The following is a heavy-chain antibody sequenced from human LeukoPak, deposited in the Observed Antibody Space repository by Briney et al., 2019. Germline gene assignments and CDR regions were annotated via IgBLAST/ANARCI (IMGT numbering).Heavy chain of an antibody. D-gene: IGHD3-3*01. V-gene: IGHV3-23*01. J-gene: IGHJ4*02. CDR1: GFTFSDYP. Sequence: GGSLRLSCVASGFTFSDYPMIRVRQAPGEGLEYVSVFSDVTHYADSVKGRFTISRDNSKNTLYLQMNSLRVEDTAIYYCAKDWYDYWGQGTLVTVSS. CDR2: FSDVT. CDR3: AKDWYDY.